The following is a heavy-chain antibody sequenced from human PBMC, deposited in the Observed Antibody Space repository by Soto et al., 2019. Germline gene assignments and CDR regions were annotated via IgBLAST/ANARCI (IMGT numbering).Heavy chain of an antibody. CDR2: IYYSGST. Sequence: SEPLSLGCTVSSGSVSGCYWNWIRQRPGKGLEWIGYIYYSGSTNYNPSLKSRVTISVDTSKNQFSLKLSSVTAADTAVYYCARAGDYDFWSGYSNDAFDIWGQGTTVTVSS. D-gene: IGHD3-3*01. J-gene: IGHJ3*02. CDR3: ARAGDYDFWSGYSNDAFDI. V-gene: IGHV4-59*02. CDR1: SGSVSGCY.